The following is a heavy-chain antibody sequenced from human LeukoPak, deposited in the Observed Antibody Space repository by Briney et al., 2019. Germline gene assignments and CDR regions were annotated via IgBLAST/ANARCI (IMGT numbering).Heavy chain of an antibody. CDR1: GYSISSGYY. Sequence: PSETLSLTCAVSGYSISSGYYWGWIRQPPGKGLEWIGSIYHSGSTYYNPSLKSRVTISVDTSKNQFSLKLSSVTAADTAVYYCGRAVQLAPIGYWGQGTLVTVSS. V-gene: IGHV4-38-2*01. CDR2: IYHSGST. CDR3: GRAVQLAPIGY. D-gene: IGHD5-18*01. J-gene: IGHJ4*02.